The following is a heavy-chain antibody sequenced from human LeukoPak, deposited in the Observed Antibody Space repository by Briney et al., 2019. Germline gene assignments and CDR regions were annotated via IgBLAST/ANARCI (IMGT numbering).Heavy chain of an antibody. CDR1: GFNFNRYA. J-gene: IGHJ3*01. Sequence: GGSLRLSRAASGFNFNRYAMHWVRQAPGRGLEWVTFIRYDGSEKYYVDSVKGRFTISRDNFKSSLYLQMSSLREEDTARYYCAKAYSTYSFGYPDAFDLWGQGTMVIVSS. CDR2: IRYDGSEK. D-gene: IGHD5-18*01. CDR3: AKAYSTYSFGYPDAFDL. V-gene: IGHV3-30*02.